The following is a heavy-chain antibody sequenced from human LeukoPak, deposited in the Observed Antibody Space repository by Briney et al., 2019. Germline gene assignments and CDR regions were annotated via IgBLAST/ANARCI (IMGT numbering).Heavy chain of an antibody. CDR2: INHSGST. CDR3: ARGVLGIYYYYYYGMDV. V-gene: IGHV4-34*01. CDR1: GGSFSCYY. Sequence: SETLSLTCAVYGGSFSCYYWSWIRQPPGKGLEWIGGINHSGSTNYNPSLKSRVTISVDTSKNQFSLKLSSVTAADTAVYYCARGVLGIYYYYYYGMDVWGKGTTVTVAS. D-gene: IGHD2-21*01. J-gene: IGHJ6*04.